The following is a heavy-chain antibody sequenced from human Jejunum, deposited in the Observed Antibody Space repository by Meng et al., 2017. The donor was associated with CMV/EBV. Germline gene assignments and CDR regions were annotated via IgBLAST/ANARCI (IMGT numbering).Heavy chain of an antibody. V-gene: IGHV3-53*03. CDR1: GFTVSSTY. Sequence: AASGFTVSSTYMSWVRQAPGKGLEWISVINSGGSTYYADSVMGRFTISRDNSRSTVYLQMNDLRAEDSAVYYCARVYYADDAFNIWGQGT. CDR3: ARVYYADDAFNI. D-gene: IGHD2-8*01. J-gene: IGHJ3*02. CDR2: INSGGST.